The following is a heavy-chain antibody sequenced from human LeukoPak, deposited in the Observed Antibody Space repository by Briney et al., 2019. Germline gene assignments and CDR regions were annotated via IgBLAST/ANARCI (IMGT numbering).Heavy chain of an antibody. V-gene: IGHV1-2*02. CDR1: GYTFTGYY. J-gene: IGHJ4*02. D-gene: IGHD3-22*01. CDR2: INPNSGGT. Sequence: GASVKVSCKASGYTFTGYYMHWVRQAPAQGLEWMGWINPNSGGTNYAQKFQGRVTMTRDTSISTAYMELSRLRSDDTAVYYCARDQSPSYYYDSSGFDYWGQGTLVTVSS. CDR3: ARDQSPSYYYDSSGFDY.